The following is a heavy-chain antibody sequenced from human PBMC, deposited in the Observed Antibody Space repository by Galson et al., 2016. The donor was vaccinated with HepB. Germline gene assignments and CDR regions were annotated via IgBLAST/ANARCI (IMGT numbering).Heavy chain of an antibody. CDR3: VRVVNGSYYT. CDR2: TSGNTEIT. Sequence: SLRLSCAASGFIFSAYAMHWVRQAPGTGLECVSATSGNTEITHYVDSVKGRFTTSKDFSKSTLYLQMSSLRVEDTAVYYCVRVVNGSYYTWGQGALVTVSS. D-gene: IGHD1-26*01. V-gene: IGHV3-64D*06. J-gene: IGHJ5*02. CDR1: GFIFSAYA.